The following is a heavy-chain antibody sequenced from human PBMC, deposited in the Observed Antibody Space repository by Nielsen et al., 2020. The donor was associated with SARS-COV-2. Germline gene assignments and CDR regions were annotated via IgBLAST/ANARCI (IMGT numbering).Heavy chain of an antibody. CDR1: GFTFSSYG. CDR3: AKDRKITGTTVRIAPVSYWFDP. V-gene: IGHV3-30*18. CDR2: ISYDGSNK. J-gene: IGHJ5*02. Sequence: GESLKISCAASGFTFSSYGMHWVRQAPGKGLEWVAVISYDGSNKYYADSVKGRFTISRDNSKNTLYLQMNSLRAEDTAVYYCAKDRKITGTTVRIAPVSYWFDPWGQGTLVTVSS. D-gene: IGHD1-7*01.